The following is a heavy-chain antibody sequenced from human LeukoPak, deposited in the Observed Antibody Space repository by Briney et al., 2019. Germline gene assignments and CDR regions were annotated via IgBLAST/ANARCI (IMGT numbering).Heavy chain of an antibody. D-gene: IGHD3-22*01. CDR1: GFTFYDYA. CDR3: AMSRHYYDSSGYPADY. Sequence: TGGSLRLSCAASGFTFYDYAMHWVRHAPGKGLEWVSGISWNSGSIGYADSVKGRFTISRDNAKNSLYLQMNSLRAEDTALYYCAMSRHYYDSSGYPADYWGQGTLVTVSS. V-gene: IGHV3-9*01. CDR2: ISWNSGSI. J-gene: IGHJ4*02.